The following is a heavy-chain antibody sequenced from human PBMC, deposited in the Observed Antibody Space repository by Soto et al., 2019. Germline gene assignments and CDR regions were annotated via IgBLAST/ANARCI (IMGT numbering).Heavy chain of an antibody. CDR2: IYYSGST. V-gene: IGHV4-30-4*01. CDR1: GGSISSGEYY. Sequence: SETLSLTCTVSGGSISSGEYYWSWIRQPPGKGLEWIGYIYYSGSTYYNPSLNSRVIISVATSQNQFSLKLTSVTAADTDVYFCAREVVVVVPVDMDWPEPNTVNTNYYGMDVWGQATTVTVSS. D-gene: IGHD2-2*01. CDR3: AREVVVVVPVDMDWPEPNTVNTNYYGMDV. J-gene: IGHJ6*02.